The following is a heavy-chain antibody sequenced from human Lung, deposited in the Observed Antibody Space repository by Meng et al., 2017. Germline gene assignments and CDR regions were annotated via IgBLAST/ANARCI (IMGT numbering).Heavy chain of an antibody. CDR3: ARQKPTGYYDSSGYYYTLGGFDY. CDR1: GGTFSSYT. D-gene: IGHD3-22*01. J-gene: IGHJ4*02. Sequence: SVKVSCKASGGTFSSYTISWVRQAPGQGLEWMGRTIPILGIANYAQKFQGRVTITADKSTSTAYMELSSLRSEDTAVYYCARQKPTGYYDSSGYYYTLGGFDYWGQGTLVTVSS. V-gene: IGHV1-69*02. CDR2: TIPILGIA.